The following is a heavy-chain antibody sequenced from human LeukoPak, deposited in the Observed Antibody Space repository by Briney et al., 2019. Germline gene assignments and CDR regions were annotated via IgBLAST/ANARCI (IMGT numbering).Heavy chain of an antibody. V-gene: IGHV3-48*02. D-gene: IGHD3-16*02. J-gene: IGHJ4*02. CDR2: ISSSSSTI. Sequence: GRSLRLSCAASGFTFSSYSMNWVRQAPGKGLEWVSYISSSSSTIYYADSVKGRFTISRDNAKNSLYLQMNSLRDEDTAVYYCARVGLFSSLSFSLYWGQGTLVTVSS. CDR1: GFTFSSYS. CDR3: ARVGLFSSLSFSLY.